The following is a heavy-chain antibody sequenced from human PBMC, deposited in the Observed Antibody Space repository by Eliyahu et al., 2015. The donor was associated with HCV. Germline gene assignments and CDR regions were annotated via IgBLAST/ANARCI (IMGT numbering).Heavy chain of an antibody. J-gene: IGHJ6*03. CDR3: ARGGSNNRNYYYYMDV. V-gene: IGHV1-3*01. Sequence: QVQLVQSGAEVKKPGASVKVSCKAXGXXXTXYAMHWVRQAPGQRLEWMGWINAGNGNTKYSQKFQGRVTITRDTSAXTAYMELSSLRSEDTAVYYXARGGSNNRNYYYYMDVWGKGTTVTVSS. D-gene: IGHD1-14*01. CDR2: INAGNGNT. CDR1: GXXXTXYA.